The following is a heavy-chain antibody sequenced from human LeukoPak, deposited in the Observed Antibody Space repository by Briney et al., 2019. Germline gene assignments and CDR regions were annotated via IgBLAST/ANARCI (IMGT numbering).Heavy chain of an antibody. Sequence: SETLSLTCTVSGYSISSGYYWGWIRQPPGKGLEWIGSIYHSGSTYYNPSLKSRVTISADTSKNQFSLKLSSVTAADTAVYYCARPMTTVRERWYFDLWGRGTLVTVSS. V-gene: IGHV4-38-2*02. CDR3: ARPMTTVRERWYFDL. J-gene: IGHJ2*01. CDR1: GYSISSGYY. CDR2: IYHSGST. D-gene: IGHD4-17*01.